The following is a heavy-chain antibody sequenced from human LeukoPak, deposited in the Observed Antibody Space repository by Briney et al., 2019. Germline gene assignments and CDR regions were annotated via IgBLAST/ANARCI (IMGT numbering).Heavy chain of an antibody. D-gene: IGHD5-18*01. CDR1: GYTFTSYG. CDR3: ARAFIGYSLAS. CDR2: MNPNSGNT. Sequence: ASVKVSCKASGYTFTSYGISWVRQAPGQGLEWMGWMNPNSGNTGYAQKFQGRVTITRNTSISTAYMKLSSLRSEDTAVYYCARAFIGYSLASWGQGTLVTVSS. V-gene: IGHV1-8*03. J-gene: IGHJ5*02.